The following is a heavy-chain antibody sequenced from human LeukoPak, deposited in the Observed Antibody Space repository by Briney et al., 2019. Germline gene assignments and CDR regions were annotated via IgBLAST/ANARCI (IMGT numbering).Heavy chain of an antibody. V-gene: IGHV3-23*01. CDR1: GFTFSSYA. J-gene: IGHJ4*02. CDR2: ISGSGGST. Sequence: PGGSLRLSCAASGFTFSSYAMSWVRQAPGKGLEWVSAISGSGGSTFYADSVKGRFTISRDNSKNTLYLQMNSLRAEDTAVYCCAKDLSDSSRVPGDYWGQGTLVTVSS. CDR3: AKDLSDSSRVPGDY. D-gene: IGHD6-13*01.